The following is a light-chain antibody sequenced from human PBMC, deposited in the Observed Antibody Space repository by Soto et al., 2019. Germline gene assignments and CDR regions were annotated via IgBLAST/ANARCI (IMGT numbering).Light chain of an antibody. Sequence: ERVMTQFPATLSVSPGAKATLSCRASQTGSNNLAWYQQKPGQAPRLLIYFASTRATGVPARFSGSGSGTEFTLTISNLQSEDAAVYYCQHYNAWPLTFRGGTKLET. CDR2: FAS. V-gene: IGKV3-15*01. CDR1: QTGSNN. CDR3: QHYNAWPLT. J-gene: IGKJ4*01.